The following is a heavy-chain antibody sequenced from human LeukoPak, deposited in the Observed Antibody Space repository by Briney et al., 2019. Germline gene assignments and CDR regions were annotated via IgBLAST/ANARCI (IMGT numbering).Heavy chain of an antibody. D-gene: IGHD3-10*01. CDR3: ATTNVLLWFGELSKTAYFDY. CDR2: INHSGST. J-gene: IGHJ4*02. Sequence: SETLSLTCAVYGGSFSGYYWSWIRQSPGKGLEWIGEINHSGSTNYNPSLKSRVTISVDTSKNQFSLKLSSVTAADTAVYYCATTNVLLWFGELSKTAYFDYWGQGTLVTVSS. CDR1: GGSFSGYY. V-gene: IGHV4-34*01.